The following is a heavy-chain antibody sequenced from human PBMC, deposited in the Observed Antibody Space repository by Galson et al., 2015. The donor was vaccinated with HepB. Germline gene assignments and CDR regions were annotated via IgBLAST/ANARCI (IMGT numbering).Heavy chain of an antibody. CDR3: AIRGGIAAAGTGSRWAVAGVIGY. V-gene: IGHV1-69*13. CDR2: IIPIFGTA. J-gene: IGHJ4*02. Sequence: SVKVSCKASGGTFSSYAVNWVRQAPGQGLEWVGGIIPIFGTANYAQKFQGRVAITADESTSTAYMELSSLRSEDTAVYYCAIRGGIAAAGTGSRWAVAGVIGYWGQGTLVTVSS. CDR1: GGTFSSYA. D-gene: IGHD6-13*01.